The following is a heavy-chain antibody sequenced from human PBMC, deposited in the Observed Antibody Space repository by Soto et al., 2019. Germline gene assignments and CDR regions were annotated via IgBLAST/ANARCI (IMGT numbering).Heavy chain of an antibody. CDR2: IYYSGST. CDR1: GASMSSGGYY. Sequence: SETLSLTCTVSGASMSSGGYYWTWVRQSPGKGLEWIGYIYYSGSTYYNPSLESRVAISLDTTRSQFSLTLHSVTAADTAIYYCARDRHNNFFDPWGQGTLVTVS. D-gene: IGHD6-6*01. V-gene: IGHV4-31*03. J-gene: IGHJ5*02. CDR3: ARDRHNNFFDP.